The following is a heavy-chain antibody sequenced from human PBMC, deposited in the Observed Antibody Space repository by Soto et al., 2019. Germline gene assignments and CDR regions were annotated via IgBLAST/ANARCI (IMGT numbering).Heavy chain of an antibody. V-gene: IGHV4-31*03. CDR1: GVSISTADYS. J-gene: IGHJ4*02. D-gene: IGHD3-10*01. CDR2: IYYSGTT. Sequence: LSLTCTVTGVSISTADYSWSWIRQHPGKGLEWLGYIYYSGTTYYYPSLESRLTISLDTSKNEFSLRLSSVTDADTAVYYCASTYYNLNRGPHDYWSRGTLVTVSA. CDR3: ASTYYNLNRGPHDY.